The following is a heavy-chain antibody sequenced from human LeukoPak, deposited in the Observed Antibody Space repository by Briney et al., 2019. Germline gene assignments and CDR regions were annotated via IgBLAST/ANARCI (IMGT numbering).Heavy chain of an antibody. V-gene: IGHV3-53*04. CDR2: IYSGDNT. Sequence: GGSLRLSCAASGFSVSSNYMSWVRQAPGKGLEWVSVIYSGDNTYYADSVKGRFTISRHHSENTLSLQMNSLRAEDTAVYYCARDRGDGYCIGTSCSHAFDIWGRGTMVTVSS. D-gene: IGHD2-2*01. J-gene: IGHJ3*02. CDR1: GFSVSSNY. CDR3: ARDRGDGYCIGTSCSHAFDI.